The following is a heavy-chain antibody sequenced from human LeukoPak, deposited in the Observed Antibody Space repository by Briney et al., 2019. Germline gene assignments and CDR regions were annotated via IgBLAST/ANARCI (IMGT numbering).Heavy chain of an antibody. CDR1: GYSLTSYW. CDR2: IYPGDSDT. CDR3: ARHVSYYDSSGYYYGGWFDP. Sequence: GEPLKISCKGSGYSLTSYWIGWVRQMPGKGLEWMGIIYPGDSDTRYSPSFQGQVTISADKSISTAYLQWSSLKASDTAMYYCARHVSYYDSSGYYYGGWFDPWGQGTLVTVSS. D-gene: IGHD3-22*01. V-gene: IGHV5-51*01. J-gene: IGHJ5*02.